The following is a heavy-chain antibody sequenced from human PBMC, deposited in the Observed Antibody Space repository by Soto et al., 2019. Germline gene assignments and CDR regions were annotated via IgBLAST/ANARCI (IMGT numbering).Heavy chain of an antibody. J-gene: IGHJ4*01. D-gene: IGHD7-27*01. CDR3: ARETQGTGIQPLVRFDY. Sequence: KQSQTLSLTCAISGDSVSSNSAAWNWIRQSPSRGLEWLGRTYYRSKWYNDYAVSVKSRITINPDTSKNQFSLQLNSVTPEDTAVYYCARETQGTGIQPLVRFDYWGQEPWSPSPQ. CDR1: GDSVSSNSAA. V-gene: IGHV6-1*01. CDR2: TYYRSKWYN.